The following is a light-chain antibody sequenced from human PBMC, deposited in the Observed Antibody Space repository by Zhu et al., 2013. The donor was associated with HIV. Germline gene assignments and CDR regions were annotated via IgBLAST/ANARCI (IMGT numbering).Light chain of an antibody. J-gene: IGKJ1*01. Sequence: DIVLTQSPGSLSLSPGERATLSCRASQSVSSNLAWYQQKPGQAPRLLIYDASTRAIGIPARFSASGSGTEFTLTISSLQSEDFAVYYCQQYHNWPRTFGQGPRWKSN. CDR3: QQYHNWPRT. V-gene: IGKV3-15*01. CDR1: QSVSSN. CDR2: DAS.